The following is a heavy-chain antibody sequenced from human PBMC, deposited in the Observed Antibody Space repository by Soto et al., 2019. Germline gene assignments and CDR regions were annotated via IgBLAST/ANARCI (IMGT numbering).Heavy chain of an antibody. CDR3: ARDQGVPAGGTNYYNGMDV. CDR2: ISYDGSNK. J-gene: IGHJ6*02. V-gene: IGHV3-30-3*01. Sequence: ESGGGVVQPGRSLRLSCAASGFTFSNYIMHWVRQTPGKGLEWVAVISYDGSNKYYADSVKGRFTISRDNSKNTLFLQMNGLRAEDTALYYCARDQGVPAGGTNYYNGMDVWGQGTTVTVSS. CDR1: GFTFSNYI. D-gene: IGHD6-13*01.